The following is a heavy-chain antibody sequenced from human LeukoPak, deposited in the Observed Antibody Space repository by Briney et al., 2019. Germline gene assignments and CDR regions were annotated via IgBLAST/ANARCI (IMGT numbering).Heavy chain of an antibody. Sequence: GGSLRLSCAASGFTFSSYEMNCVRQAPGKGLEWVSYISSSGSTIYYADSVKGRFTISRDNAKNSLYLQMNSLRAEDTAVYYCAELGITMIGRVWGKGTTVTISS. J-gene: IGHJ6*04. V-gene: IGHV3-48*03. CDR3: AELGITMIGRV. D-gene: IGHD3-10*02. CDR1: GFTFSSYE. CDR2: ISSSGSTI.